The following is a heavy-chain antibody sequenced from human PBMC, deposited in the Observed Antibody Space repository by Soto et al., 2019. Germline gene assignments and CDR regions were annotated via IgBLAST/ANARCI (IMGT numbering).Heavy chain of an antibody. V-gene: IGHV4-59*01. CDR1: GGSLSSYY. CDR3: ARSDGRY. CDR2: IYYSGST. J-gene: IGHJ4*02. Sequence: PLETPSRTCTGSGGSLSSYYWCLFRQPPGKGLEWIGYIYYSGSTNYNPSLKSRVTISVDTSKNQFSLKLSSVTAADTAVYYCARSDGRYWGQGTLVTVSS.